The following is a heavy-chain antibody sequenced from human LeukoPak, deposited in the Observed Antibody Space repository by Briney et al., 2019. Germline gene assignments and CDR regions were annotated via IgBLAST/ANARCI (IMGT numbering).Heavy chain of an antibody. CDR1: GFTFSNYA. D-gene: IGHD3-10*01. Sequence: GGSLRLACAASGFTFSNYAMSWVRQAPGKGLEWVSSISSSSSCIYYADSVKGRFTISRDNAKNSLYLQMNSLRAEDTAVYYCAREERFGDQSRGMDVWGQGTTVTVSS. CDR3: AREERFGDQSRGMDV. J-gene: IGHJ6*02. V-gene: IGHV3-21*01. CDR2: ISSSSSCI.